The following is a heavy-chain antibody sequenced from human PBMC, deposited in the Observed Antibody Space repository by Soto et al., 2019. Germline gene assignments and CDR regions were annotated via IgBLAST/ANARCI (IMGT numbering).Heavy chain of an antibody. CDR2: ISLRCTI. CDR3: ARDNGMAGSFDP. Sequence: EMELVESGGGLVQPGGALILSCAASGFTFSTYSGNWFRKAPGKGLVWVSYISLRCTIYYADSVEGRFTISRDNAKNSLYLQMNSLRDEDTAVYYCARDNGMAGSFDPWGQGTLVTVSS. J-gene: IGHJ5*02. CDR1: GFTFSTYS. D-gene: IGHD2-8*01. V-gene: IGHV3-48*02.